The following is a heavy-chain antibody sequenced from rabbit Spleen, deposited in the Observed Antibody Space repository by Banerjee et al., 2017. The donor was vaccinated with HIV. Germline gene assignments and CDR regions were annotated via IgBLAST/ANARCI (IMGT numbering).Heavy chain of an antibody. V-gene: IGHV1S45*01. CDR3: ARDTASSFSSYGMDL. J-gene: IGHJ6*01. Sequence: QEQLEESGGGLVKPEGSLTLTCKASGFSFSNGYVMCWVRQAPGKGLEWIACINAITGKAVYANWAKGRSTFSKSSSTTVTLQMTSLTAADTATYFCARDTASSFSSYGMDLWGPGTLVTVS. D-gene: IGHD8-1*01. CDR2: INAITGKA. CDR1: GFSFSNGYV.